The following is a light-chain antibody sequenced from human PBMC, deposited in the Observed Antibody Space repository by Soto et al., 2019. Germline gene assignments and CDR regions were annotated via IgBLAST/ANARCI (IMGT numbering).Light chain of an antibody. CDR2: DVS. CDR1: SSDVGGYDF. CDR3: CSYAGSQLFEV. V-gene: IGLV2-14*03. Sequence: QSALTQPASVSGSPGQSITISCTGTSSDVGGYDFVSWYQHHPGKAPRLMIYDVSHRPSGVSDRFSASKSGNTASLTISGLQAEDEADYYCCSYAGSQLFEVFGGGTKLTVL. J-gene: IGLJ3*02.